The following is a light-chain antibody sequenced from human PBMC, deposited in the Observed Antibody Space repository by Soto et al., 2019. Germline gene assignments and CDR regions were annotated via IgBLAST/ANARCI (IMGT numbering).Light chain of an antibody. CDR3: QQYNSYSRT. Sequence: DIQMTQSPSTLSATAGDRVTITCRASQSISAWLAWYQQKPGKAPKLLIYDASNLESGVPSRFSGSGSGTEFTLTISNLQPDDFATYYCQQYNSYSRTFGQGTKVDIK. V-gene: IGKV1-5*01. CDR1: QSISAW. CDR2: DAS. J-gene: IGKJ1*01.